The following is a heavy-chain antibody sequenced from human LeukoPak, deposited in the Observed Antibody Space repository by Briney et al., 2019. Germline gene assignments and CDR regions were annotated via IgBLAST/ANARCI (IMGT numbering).Heavy chain of an antibody. V-gene: IGHV3-74*01. J-gene: IGHJ6*02. Sequence: GGSLRLSCAASGFTFNIRWMHWVRQAPGKGLVWVSRINSDGSSTNYADSVKGRFTISRDNAKNMVYLQMNSLRAEDAAVYYCTPDRSYAMEVWGQGATVAVS. CDR3: TPDRSYAMEV. CDR1: GFTFNIRW. CDR2: INSDGSST.